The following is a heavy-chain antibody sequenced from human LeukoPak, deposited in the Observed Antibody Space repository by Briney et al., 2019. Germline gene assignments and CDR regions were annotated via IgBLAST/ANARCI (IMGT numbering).Heavy chain of an antibody. Sequence: SETLSLTCTVSGGSISSSSYYWGWIRLPPGKGLEWIGSIYYSGSTYYNPSLKSRVTISVDTSKNQFSLKLSSVTAADTAVYYCARADSRYSYGDYYYYYMDVWGKGTTVTVSS. CDR2: IYYSGST. CDR1: GGSISSSSYY. CDR3: ARADSRYSYGDYYYYYMDV. D-gene: IGHD5-18*01. V-gene: IGHV4-39*07. J-gene: IGHJ6*03.